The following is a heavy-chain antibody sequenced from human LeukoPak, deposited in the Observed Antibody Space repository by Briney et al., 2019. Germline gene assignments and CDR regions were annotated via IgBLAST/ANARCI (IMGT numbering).Heavy chain of an antibody. CDR1: GFTFSSYS. Sequence: GGSLRLSCAASGFTFSSYSMNWVRQAPGKGLEWVSYISSSSTYIYYADSLKGRFTISRDNAKNSLYLQMNSLRAEDTAVYYCAHSPDAFDIWGQGTLLTVSS. CDR3: AHSPDAFDI. V-gene: IGHV3-21*06. D-gene: IGHD1-26*01. J-gene: IGHJ3*02. CDR2: ISSSSTYI.